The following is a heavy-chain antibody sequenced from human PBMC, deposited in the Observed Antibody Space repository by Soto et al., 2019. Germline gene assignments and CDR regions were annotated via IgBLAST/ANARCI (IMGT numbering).Heavy chain of an antibody. CDR2: VSSGGST. J-gene: IGHJ4*02. CDR3: AKRRGAGGHFDY. D-gene: IGHD2-15*01. CDR1: GFTFSSYA. Sequence: DVQLLESGGGLVQPEGSLRLSCAASGFTFSSYAMCWVRQGPGKGLEWVAVVSSGGSTHYADSVRGRFTISRDNSKNTLALQMNSLTAEDKAVYFCAKRRGAGGHFDYWGQGALVTVSS. V-gene: IGHV3-23*01.